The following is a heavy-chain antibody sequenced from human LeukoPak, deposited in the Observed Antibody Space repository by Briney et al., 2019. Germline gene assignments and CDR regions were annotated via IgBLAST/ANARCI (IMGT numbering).Heavy chain of an antibody. CDR3: ASPLRFLGPPDI. Sequence: GGSLGLSCAASGFTFSSYGMHWVRQAPGKGLEWVAFIRYDGSNKYYADSVKGRFTISRDNSKNTLYLQMNSLRAEDTAVYYCASPLRFLGPPDIWGQGTMVTVSS. CDR2: IRYDGSNK. V-gene: IGHV3-30*02. D-gene: IGHD3-3*01. CDR1: GFTFSSYG. J-gene: IGHJ3*02.